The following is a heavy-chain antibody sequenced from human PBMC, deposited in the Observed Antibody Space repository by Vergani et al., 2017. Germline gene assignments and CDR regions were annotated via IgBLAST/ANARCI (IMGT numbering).Heavy chain of an antibody. J-gene: IGHJ4*02. CDR3: ARDYRYNWNYALPGY. CDR2: INPNSGGT. D-gene: IGHD1-7*01. CDR1: GYTFTGYY. Sequence: QVQLVQSGAEVKKPGASVKVSCKASGYTFTGYYMHWVRQAPGKGLEWMGWINPNSGGTNYAQKLQGRVTMTTDTSTSTAYMELRSLRSDDTAVYYCARDYRYNWNYALPGYWGQGTLVTVSS. V-gene: IGHV1-2*02.